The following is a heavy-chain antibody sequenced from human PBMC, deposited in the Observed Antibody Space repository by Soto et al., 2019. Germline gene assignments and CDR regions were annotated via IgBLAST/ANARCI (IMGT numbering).Heavy chain of an antibody. Sequence: GESLKISCKGSGYSFTSYWIGWVRQMPGKGLEWMGIIYPGDSDTRYSPSFQGQVTISADKSISTAYLQWSSLKASDTAMYYCARHSISRLLFNNNLFDPWGQRTPVTVSS. D-gene: IGHD3-3*01. CDR3: ARHSISRLLFNNNLFDP. J-gene: IGHJ5*02. CDR2: IYPGDSDT. V-gene: IGHV5-51*01. CDR1: GYSFTSYW.